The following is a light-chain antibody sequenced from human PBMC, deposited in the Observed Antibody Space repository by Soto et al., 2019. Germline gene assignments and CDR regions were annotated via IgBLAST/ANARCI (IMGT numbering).Light chain of an antibody. V-gene: IGKV3-15*01. CDR3: QQYNNWPPRT. J-gene: IGKJ1*01. Sequence: EIVMTQSPATLSMSPGERATLSCRASQSVNSNLAWYQQRPGQAPRLXXYGASTRANGIPARFSGSGSGTEFTLTISSLQSEDFSVYYCQQYNNWPPRTFGQGTKVDIK. CDR1: QSVNSN. CDR2: GAS.